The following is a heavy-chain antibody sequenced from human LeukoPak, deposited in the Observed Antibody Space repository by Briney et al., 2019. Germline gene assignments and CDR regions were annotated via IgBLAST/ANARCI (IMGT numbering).Heavy chain of an antibody. D-gene: IGHD5-12*01. J-gene: IGHJ3*02. V-gene: IGHV4-59*08. Sequence: PSETLSLTCTVSGGSISGYYWSWIRQPPGKGLEWIGYIYYSGNTKYNPSLKSRVTMSVDTSKNQFSLKLYSVTAADTAVYYCARRYSGYGNAFDIWGQGTMVTVSS. CDR3: ARRYSGYGNAFDI. CDR1: GGSISGYY. CDR2: IYYSGNT.